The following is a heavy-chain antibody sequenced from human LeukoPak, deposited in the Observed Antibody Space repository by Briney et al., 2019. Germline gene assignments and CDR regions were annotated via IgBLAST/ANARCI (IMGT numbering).Heavy chain of an antibody. CDR3: ARDLPQIEY. Sequence: GGSLRLACAASGFTFDDYDVNWVRQAPGKGLEWVSGINWNGGSTGYADSVKGRFTISRDNAKNSLYLQMNSLRAEDTALYYCARDLPQIEYWGQGTLVTVSS. D-gene: IGHD3-22*01. V-gene: IGHV3-20*04. CDR2: INWNGGST. CDR1: GFTFDDYD. J-gene: IGHJ4*02.